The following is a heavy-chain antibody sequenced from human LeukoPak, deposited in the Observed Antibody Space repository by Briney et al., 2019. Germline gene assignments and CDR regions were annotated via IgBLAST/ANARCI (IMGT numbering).Heavy chain of an antibody. D-gene: IGHD2-21*02. CDR3: ARSYVVVTAIDAFDI. J-gene: IGHJ3*02. Sequence: SGGSLRLSCAASGFTFSSYGMNWVRQAPGKGLEWVSYISSSGSTIYYADSVKGRFTISRDNAKNSLYLRMNSLRAEDTAVYYCARSYVVVTAIDAFDIWGQGTMVTVSS. CDR2: ISSSGSTI. V-gene: IGHV3-48*03. CDR1: GFTFSSYG.